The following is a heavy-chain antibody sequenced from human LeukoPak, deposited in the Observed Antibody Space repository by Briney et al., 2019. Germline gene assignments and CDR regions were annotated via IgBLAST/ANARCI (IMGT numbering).Heavy chain of an antibody. J-gene: IGHJ6*04. CDR2: ISHDAKST. D-gene: IGHD3-22*01. Sequence: GGSLRLSCATSGFTFSSYGMHWVRQVPGKGLEWVTVISHDAKSTYHVDSVKGRFTISRDNSKNTLYLQMNSLRAEDTAVYYCARDGGNYYDTAGNHLMRSYMDVWGKGTTVTVSS. CDR1: GFTFSSYG. CDR3: ARDGGNYYDTAGNHLMRSYMDV. V-gene: IGHV3-30*03.